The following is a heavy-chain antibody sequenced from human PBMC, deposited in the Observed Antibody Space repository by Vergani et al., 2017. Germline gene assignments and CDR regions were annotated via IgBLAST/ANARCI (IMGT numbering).Heavy chain of an antibody. D-gene: IGHD4-11*01. Sequence: QVQLVESGGGVVQPGRSLRLSCAASGFTFSSYAMHWVRQAPGKGLEWVAVISYDGSNKYYADSVKGRFTISRDNSKNTLYLQMNSLRVEDTAMYFCAKDLSYSTAWPHFDSRGQGTLVTVSS. CDR1: GFTFSSYA. CDR3: AKDLSYSTAWPHFDS. CDR2: ISYDGSNK. J-gene: IGHJ4*02. V-gene: IGHV3-30-3*01.